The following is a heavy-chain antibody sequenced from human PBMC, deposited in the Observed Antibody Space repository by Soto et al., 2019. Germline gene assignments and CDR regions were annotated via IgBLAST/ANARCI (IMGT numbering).Heavy chain of an antibody. CDR2: IYSDGVA. Sequence: EVQLVESGGGLVQPGASLRLSCAASGFIVNNNFMNWVRQAPGKGLEWVSGIYSDGVAFYADSVKGRFTISRDNSKNTLYLQMNSLRAEDTAVYYCATVLDWGQGTLVTVSS. J-gene: IGHJ4*02. V-gene: IGHV3-66*01. CDR1: GFIVNNNF. D-gene: IGHD2-8*02. CDR3: ATVLD.